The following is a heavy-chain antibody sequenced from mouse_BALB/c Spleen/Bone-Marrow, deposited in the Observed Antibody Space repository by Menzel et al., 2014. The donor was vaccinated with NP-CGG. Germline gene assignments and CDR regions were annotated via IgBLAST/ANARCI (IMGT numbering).Heavy chain of an antibody. CDR2: IFPGDSTT. D-gene: IGHD1-2*01. Sequence: VQLQQSGVELVKPGASVKLSCKASGNTFTSYDINWVRQRPEQGLEWIGWIFPGDSTTKYNEKFKGKATLSTDKSSSTVHMQLSRLTSEDSAVYFRRRSRLRDWYFDVWGAGSTGTSSS. J-gene: IGHJ1*01. CDR3: RRSRLRDWYFDV. CDR1: GNTFTSYD. V-gene: IGHV1S56*01.